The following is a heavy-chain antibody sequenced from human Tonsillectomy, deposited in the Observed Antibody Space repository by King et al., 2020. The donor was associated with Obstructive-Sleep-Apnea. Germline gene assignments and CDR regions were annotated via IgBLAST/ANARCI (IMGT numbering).Heavy chain of an antibody. CDR3: ARGMPYYYDSSGTFDY. CDR1: GFTFSSYS. J-gene: IGHJ4*02. D-gene: IGHD3-22*01. CDR2: ISSSSSTI. Sequence: VQLVESGGGLVQPGGSLRLSCAASGFTFSSYSMNWVRQAPGKGLEWVSYISSSSSTIYYADSVKGRFTISRANAKNSLYLQMNSLRDEDTAVYYCARGMPYYYDSSGTFDYWGQGTLVTVSS. V-gene: IGHV3-48*02.